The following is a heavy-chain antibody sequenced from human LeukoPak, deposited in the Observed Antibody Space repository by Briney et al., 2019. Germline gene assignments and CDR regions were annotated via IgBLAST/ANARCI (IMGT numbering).Heavy chain of an antibody. CDR3: ATVSDY. J-gene: IGHJ4*02. CDR2: ISTSGNLI. V-gene: IGHV3-48*03. Sequence: GGSLRLSCAASGFTFSSYAMHWVRQAPGKGLEWVSYISTSGNLIYYADSVKGRFTISRDNAKKSLYLQMNSLRAEDTALYYCATVSDYWGQGTLVTVSS. CDR1: GFTFSSYA.